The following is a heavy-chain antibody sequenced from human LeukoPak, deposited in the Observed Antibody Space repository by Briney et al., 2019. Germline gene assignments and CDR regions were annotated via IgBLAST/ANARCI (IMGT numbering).Heavy chain of an antibody. D-gene: IGHD2-21*02. CDR1: GFTYRIYA. V-gene: IGHV3-23*01. CDR2: ISANGDTT. J-gene: IGHJ4*02. Sequence: PGGSLRLSCAASGFTYRIYAMNWVRQAPGKGLEWVSSISANGDTTYYADSVKGRFTISRDNSDHTLYLQMKSLRAEDTAVYYCARPYCGGDCPSRVPDYWGEGTLVTVSS. CDR3: ARPYCGGDCPSRVPDY.